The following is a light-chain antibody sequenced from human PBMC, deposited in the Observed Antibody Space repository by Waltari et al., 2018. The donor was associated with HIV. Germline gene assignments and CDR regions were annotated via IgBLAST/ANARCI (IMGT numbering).Light chain of an antibody. Sequence: VLTQSPATLSLSPGERATLPCRASQNVINSLAWYQQRPGQAPRLLIYDASIRATGSPARFSGSGSGTDFTLTISSLEPEDSAVYYCQQRKHWPPLTFGPGTKVEIK. V-gene: IGKV3-11*01. CDR1: QNVINS. CDR3: QQRKHWPPLT. J-gene: IGKJ3*01. CDR2: DAS.